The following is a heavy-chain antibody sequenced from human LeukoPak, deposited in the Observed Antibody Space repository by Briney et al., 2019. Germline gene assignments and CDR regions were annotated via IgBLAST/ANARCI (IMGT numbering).Heavy chain of an antibody. CDR3: ARGWSVVAATRFDS. Sequence: PGGSLRLSCAAFGFTFSSYSMNWVRQAPGKGLEWVSYISSSSSTIYYADSVKGRFTISRDNAKNSLYLQMNSLRAEDTAVYYCARGWSVVAATRFDSWGQGTLVTVSS. D-gene: IGHD2-15*01. CDR1: GFTFSSYS. V-gene: IGHV3-48*01. J-gene: IGHJ5*01. CDR2: ISSSSSTI.